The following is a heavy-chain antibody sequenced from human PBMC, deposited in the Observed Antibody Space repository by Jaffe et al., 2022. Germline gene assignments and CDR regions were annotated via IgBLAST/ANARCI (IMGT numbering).Heavy chain of an antibody. D-gene: IGHD3-22*01. V-gene: IGHV4-59*01. CDR1: GGSISSYY. J-gene: IGHJ3*02. Sequence: QVQLQESGPGLVKPSETLSLTCTVSGGSISSYYWSWIRQPPGKGLEWIGYIYYSGSTNYNPSLKSRVTISVDTSKNQFSLKLSSVTAADTAVYYCARDRHLYYYDSSGYYGRLGAFDIWGQGTMVTVSS. CDR2: IYYSGST. CDR3: ARDRHLYYYDSSGYYGRLGAFDI.